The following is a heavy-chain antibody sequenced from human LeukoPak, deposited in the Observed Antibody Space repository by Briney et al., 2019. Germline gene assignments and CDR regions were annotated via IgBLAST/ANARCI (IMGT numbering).Heavy chain of an antibody. Sequence: PGGSLRLSCAASGFTFSNYDMHWVRQATGKGLEWVSGIGKAGDTSYSGSVKGRFTISRENVKNSLYLQMNSLRAGDTAVYYCARVAYGSGSYYNARHFDYWGQGTLVTVSS. CDR2: IGKAGDT. J-gene: IGHJ4*02. D-gene: IGHD3-10*01. CDR3: ARVAYGSGSYYNARHFDY. CDR1: GFTFSNYD. V-gene: IGHV3-13*01.